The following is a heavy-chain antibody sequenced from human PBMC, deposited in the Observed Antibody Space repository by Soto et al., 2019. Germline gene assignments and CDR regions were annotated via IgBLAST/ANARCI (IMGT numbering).Heavy chain of an antibody. D-gene: IGHD2-15*01. CDR2: IYPGDSDT. CDR3: ARHVLGYCSGGSCYSVYYGMDV. V-gene: IGHV5-51*01. J-gene: IGHJ6*02. Sequence: GESLKISCKGSGYSLTSYWIGWVRQMPGKGLEWMGIIYPGDSDTRYSPSFQGQVTISADKSISTAYLQWSSLKASDTAMYYCARHVLGYCSGGSCYSVYYGMDVWGQGTTVTASS. CDR1: GYSLTSYW.